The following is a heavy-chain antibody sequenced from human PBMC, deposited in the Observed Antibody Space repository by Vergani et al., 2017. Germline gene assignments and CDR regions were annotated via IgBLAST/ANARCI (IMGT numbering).Heavy chain of an antibody. CDR1: GYSISSGYY. V-gene: IGHV4-38-2*01. D-gene: IGHD6-13*01. CDR3: ARHLRQQPNDY. J-gene: IGHJ4*02. Sequence: QVQLQESGPGLVKPSETLSLTCAVSGYSISSGYYWGWIRQPPGKGLEWIGSIYHSGSTYSNPSLKSRVTISVDTSKNQFSLKLSSVTAADTAVYYCARHLRQQPNDYWGQGTLVTVSS. CDR2: IYHSGST.